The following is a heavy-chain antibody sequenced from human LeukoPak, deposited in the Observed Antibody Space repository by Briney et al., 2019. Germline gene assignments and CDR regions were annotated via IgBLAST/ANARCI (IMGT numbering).Heavy chain of an antibody. D-gene: IGHD3-16*01. CDR3: ARGRLADY. J-gene: IGHJ4*02. V-gene: IGHV4-59*12. Sequence: SETLSLTCTVSGGSISGYYWSWIRQSPGKALEWIGYSDYSGGTNYNPSLKSRVTISVDTSKNQFSLKLSSVTAADTAVYYCARGRLADYWGQGTLVTVSS. CDR1: GGSISGYY. CDR2: SDYSGGT.